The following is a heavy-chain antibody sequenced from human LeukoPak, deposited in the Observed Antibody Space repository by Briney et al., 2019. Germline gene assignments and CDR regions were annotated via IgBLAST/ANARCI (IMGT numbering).Heavy chain of an antibody. D-gene: IGHD7-27*01. CDR3: ARVQLGNLDY. J-gene: IGHJ4*02. CDR2: VSSSSSYI. V-gene: IGHV3-21*01. CDR1: GFTFSSYS. Sequence: PGGSLGLSCAASGFTFSSYSMNWVRQAPGKGLEWVSSVSSSSSYIYYADSVKGRFTISRDNAKNSLYLQMNSLRAEDTAVYYCARVQLGNLDYWGQGTLVTVSS.